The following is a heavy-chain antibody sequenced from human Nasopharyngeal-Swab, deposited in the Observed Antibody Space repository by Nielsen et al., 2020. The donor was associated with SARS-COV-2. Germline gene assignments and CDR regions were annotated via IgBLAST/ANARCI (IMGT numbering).Heavy chain of an antibody. Sequence: GESLKISCAASGFTFSSYEMNWVRQAPGKGLEWVSYISSSGSTIYYADSVRGRLTISRDNAKNSLYLQMNSLRAEDTAVYYCARDQAYYYDSSGYAYFDYWGQGTLVTVSS. J-gene: IGHJ4*02. CDR1: GFTFSSYE. CDR2: ISSSGSTI. V-gene: IGHV3-48*03. D-gene: IGHD3-22*01. CDR3: ARDQAYYYDSSGYAYFDY.